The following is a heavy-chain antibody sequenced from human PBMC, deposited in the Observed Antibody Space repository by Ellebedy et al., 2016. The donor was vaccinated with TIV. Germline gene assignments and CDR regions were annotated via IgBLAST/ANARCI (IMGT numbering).Heavy chain of an antibody. CDR3: ARRGSYGDYAVQVNSWFDR. Sequence: GGSLRLSRAASGFSFRSYWMSWVRQAPGKGLEWVANIYQDGSAQYYVDSVKGRFTISRDNAKNSLFLQMNSLRVEDTAVYYCARRGSYGDYAVQVNSWFDRWGQGTLVSVSS. J-gene: IGHJ5*02. D-gene: IGHD4-17*01. V-gene: IGHV3-7*01. CDR2: IYQDGSAQ. CDR1: GFSFRSYW.